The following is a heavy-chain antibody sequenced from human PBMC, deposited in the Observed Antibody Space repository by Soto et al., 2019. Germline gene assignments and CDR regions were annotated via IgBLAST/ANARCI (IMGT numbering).Heavy chain of an antibody. J-gene: IGHJ5*02. Sequence: QLQLQESGSGLVKPSQTLSLTCAVSGGSISSGGYSWSWIRQPPGKGLEWIGYIYHSGGTYYNPSLKRRVTISVDRSKNQFSLKLSSVTAADTAVYYCARGTYYYDSSGYYGLPRENWCDPWGQGTLVTVSS. V-gene: IGHV4-30-2*01. CDR1: GGSISSGGYS. CDR2: IYHSGGT. CDR3: ARGTYYYDSSGYYGLPRENWCDP. D-gene: IGHD3-22*01.